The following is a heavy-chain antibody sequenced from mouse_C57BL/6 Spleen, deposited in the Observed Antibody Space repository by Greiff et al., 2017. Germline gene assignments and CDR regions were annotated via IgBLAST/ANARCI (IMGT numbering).Heavy chain of an antibody. CDR3: ARGMDSFAY. CDR2: IDPSDSYT. CDR1: GYTFTSYW. Sequence: QVQLQQPGAELVKPGASVKLSCKASGYTFTSYWMQWVKQRPGQGLEWIGEIDPSDSYTNYNQKFKGKATLTVDTSSSTAYMQLSSLTSEDSAVYYCARGMDSFAYWGQGALVTVSA. J-gene: IGHJ3*01. V-gene: IGHV1-50*01.